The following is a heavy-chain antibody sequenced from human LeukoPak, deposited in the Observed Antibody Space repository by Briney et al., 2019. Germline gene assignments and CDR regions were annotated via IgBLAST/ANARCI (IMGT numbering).Heavy chain of an antibody. CDR1: GYTFTSYA. J-gene: IGHJ4*02. CDR2: INAGNGNT. CDR3: ARDAHDYGDYVFDY. Sequence: ASVNVSCKASGYTFTSYAMHWVRQAPGQRLEWMGWINAGNGNTKYSQKFQGRVTITRDTSASTAYMELSSLRSEDTAVYYCARDAHDYGDYVFDYWGQGTLVTVS. V-gene: IGHV1-3*01. D-gene: IGHD4-17*01.